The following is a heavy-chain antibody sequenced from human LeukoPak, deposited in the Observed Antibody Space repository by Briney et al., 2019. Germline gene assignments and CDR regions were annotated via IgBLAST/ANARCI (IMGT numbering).Heavy chain of an antibody. Sequence: GALRLSCAASGFTFSSHGMSWVRQAPGKGLEWVSLISGTGGSTYYADSVKGRFTISRDNSKNTLYLQMNSLRAEDTAVYYCAKDYEPLVGVHRWGDWFDPWGQGTLVTVSS. CDR2: ISGTGGST. CDR1: GFTFSSHG. CDR3: AKDYEPLVGVHRWGDWFDP. V-gene: IGHV3-23*01. J-gene: IGHJ5*02. D-gene: IGHD1-26*01.